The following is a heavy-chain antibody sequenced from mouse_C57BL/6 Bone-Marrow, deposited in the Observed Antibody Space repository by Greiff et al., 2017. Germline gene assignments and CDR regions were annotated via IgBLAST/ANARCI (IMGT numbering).Heavy chain of an antibody. V-gene: IGHV5-16*01. CDR2: INYDGSST. CDR1: GFTFSDYY. Sequence: EVKLVESEGGLVQPGSSMTLSCTASGFTFSDYYMAWVRQVPEKGLEWVANINYDGSSTYYLDSLKSRFIISRDNAKNILYLQMSSLKSEDTATYYCARDQDYYGSSYWYFDVWGTGTTVTVSS. D-gene: IGHD1-1*01. J-gene: IGHJ1*03. CDR3: ARDQDYYGSSYWYFDV.